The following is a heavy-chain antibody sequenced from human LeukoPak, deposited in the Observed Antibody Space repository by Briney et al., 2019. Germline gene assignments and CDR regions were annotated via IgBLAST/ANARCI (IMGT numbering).Heavy chain of an antibody. Sequence: PGGSLRLSCAASGFTFSSYGMNWVRQAPGKGLEWVSGISGSGGTTYYADSVKGRFTISRDNSKNSLSLQVSSPRAEDTAVYYCAKTNGYYSDWGQGTLVTVSS. CDR1: GFTFSSYG. J-gene: IGHJ4*02. CDR3: AKTNGYYSD. V-gene: IGHV3-23*01. CDR2: ISGSGGTT. D-gene: IGHD3-22*01.